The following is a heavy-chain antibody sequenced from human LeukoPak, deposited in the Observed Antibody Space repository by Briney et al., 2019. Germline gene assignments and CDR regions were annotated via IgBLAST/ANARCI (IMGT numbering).Heavy chain of an antibody. Sequence: GGSLRLSCAASRFTVSSNYMSWVRQAPGKGLEWVSVIYSGGSTYYADSVKGRFTISRDNSKNTLYLQMNSLRAEDTAVYYCARAGSDRVTMVRGVPLDIWGQGTMVTVSS. CDR1: RFTVSSNY. D-gene: IGHD3-10*01. CDR2: IYSGGST. CDR3: ARAGSDRVTMVRGVPLDI. V-gene: IGHV3-66*02. J-gene: IGHJ3*02.